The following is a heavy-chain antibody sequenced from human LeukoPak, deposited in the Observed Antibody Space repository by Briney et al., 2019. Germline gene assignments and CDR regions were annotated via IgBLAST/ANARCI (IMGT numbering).Heavy chain of an antibody. CDR3: SRGSSLTGNREPSDY. J-gene: IGHJ4*02. V-gene: IGHV1-2*02. CDR2: ISPNNGDT. D-gene: IGHD3-9*01. Sequence: GASVKVSCKASGYTFTGYYIHWVRQAPGQGLEWMGWISPNNGDTNYAQNFRGRVTMTRDTSITTAYMEMSTLRSDDTAMYYCSRGSSLTGNREPSDYWGQGTLVSVSS. CDR1: GYTFTGYY.